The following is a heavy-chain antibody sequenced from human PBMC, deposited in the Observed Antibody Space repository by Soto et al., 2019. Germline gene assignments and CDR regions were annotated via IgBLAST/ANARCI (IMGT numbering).Heavy chain of an antibody. CDR1: GFTFSSYA. J-gene: IGHJ4*02. Sequence: QVQLVESGGGVVQPGRSLRLSCAASGFTFSSYAMHWVRQAPGKGLEWVAVISYDGSNKYYADSVKGRFTISRDNSKNTLYLQVNSLRAEDTAVYYCARVGNPWVVGATADYWGQGTLVTVSS. CDR2: ISYDGSNK. V-gene: IGHV3-30-3*01. D-gene: IGHD1-26*01. CDR3: ARVGNPWVVGATADY.